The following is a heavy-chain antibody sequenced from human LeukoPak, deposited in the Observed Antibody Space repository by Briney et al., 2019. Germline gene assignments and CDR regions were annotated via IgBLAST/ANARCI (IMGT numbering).Heavy chain of an antibody. D-gene: IGHD3-22*01. J-gene: IGHJ3*02. Sequence: NPSETLSLTCAVYGGSFSNYYWSWIRQPPGKGLEWIGYIYYSGSTNYNPSLKSRVTISVDTSKNQFSLKLSSVTAADTAVYYCASQSGYYSAFDIWGQGTMVTVSS. CDR2: IYYSGST. CDR3: ASQSGYYSAFDI. CDR1: GGSFSNYY. V-gene: IGHV4-59*08.